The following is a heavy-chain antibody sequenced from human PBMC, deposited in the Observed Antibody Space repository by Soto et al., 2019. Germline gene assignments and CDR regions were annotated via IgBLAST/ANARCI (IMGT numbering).Heavy chain of an antibody. Sequence: QVQLVQSGAEVKKPGASVKVSCKASGYTFSSYGISWVRQGPGQGLEWMGWISVYNGNKMYAQKFQGRVTMTTDTSTSTAYMELRSLRSDDTAMYYCARDCSGGSCSTAYWGQGTLVTVSS. V-gene: IGHV1-18*01. CDR3: ARDCSGGSCSTAY. CDR2: ISVYNGNK. D-gene: IGHD2-15*01. CDR1: GYTFSSYG. J-gene: IGHJ4*02.